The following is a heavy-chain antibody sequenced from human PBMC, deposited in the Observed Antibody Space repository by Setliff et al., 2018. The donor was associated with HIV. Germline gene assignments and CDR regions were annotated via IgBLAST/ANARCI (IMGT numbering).Heavy chain of an antibody. V-gene: IGHV4-31*03. CDR1: GGSISSSGHY. CDR2: ITYSGSR. Sequence: PSETLSLTCNVSGGSISSSGHYWSWIRQHPDKGLEWMAYITYSGSRYYRPSLKSRLTISVGTSKNQFSLKLYSVTAADTAVYYCARGLVGGSDYWYFDLWGRGALVTVSS. J-gene: IGHJ2*01. CDR3: ARGLVGGSDYWYFDL. D-gene: IGHD3-16*01.